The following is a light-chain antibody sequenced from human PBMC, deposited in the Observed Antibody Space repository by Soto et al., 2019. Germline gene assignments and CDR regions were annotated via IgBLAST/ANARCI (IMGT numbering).Light chain of an antibody. J-gene: IGLJ1*01. CDR2: DVT. V-gene: IGLV2-14*01. CDR1: SSDVGGYDY. Sequence: QSVLTQPASVSGSPGQSITISCTGTSSDVGGYDYVSWYQQHPGKAPKLMIYDVTNRLSGVSNRFSGSKSGNTASLTISGLQAEDEADYYCISYASINTYVFGTG. CDR3: ISYASINTYV.